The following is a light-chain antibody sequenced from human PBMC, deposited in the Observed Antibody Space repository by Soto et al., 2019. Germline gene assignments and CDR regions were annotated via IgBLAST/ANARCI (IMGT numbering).Light chain of an antibody. Sequence: EIVLTQSPATLSLSPGERATLSCRASQSVSSYLAWYQQKPGQAPRLLIYDASNRATGIPARFSGSGSRTEFTLTISRLEPEDIGVYFCHQYASPLWTFGQGTK. CDR2: DAS. CDR1: QSVSSY. J-gene: IGKJ1*01. V-gene: IGKV3-11*01. CDR3: HQYASPLWT.